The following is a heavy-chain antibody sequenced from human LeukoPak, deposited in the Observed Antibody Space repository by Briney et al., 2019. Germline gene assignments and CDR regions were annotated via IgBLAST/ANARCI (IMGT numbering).Heavy chain of an antibody. CDR1: GFTFSNYW. Sequence: GGSLRVSCAASGFTFSNYWMSWVRQAPGKGLEWVAHINQDGSEKYYVDSVKGRFTISRDNAKNSLYLQMNNLRAEDTALYYCARIGVYGDSFDIWGQGTMVTVSS. D-gene: IGHD2-8*01. CDR3: ARIGVYGDSFDI. V-gene: IGHV3-7*05. CDR2: INQDGSEK. J-gene: IGHJ3*02.